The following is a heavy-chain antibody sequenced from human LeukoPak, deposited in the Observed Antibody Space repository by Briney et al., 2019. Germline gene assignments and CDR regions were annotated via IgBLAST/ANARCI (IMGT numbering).Heavy chain of an antibody. CDR1: GFTFSSYS. D-gene: IGHD2-2*01. J-gene: IGHJ6*04. CDR3: ARETADIVVVPAATYGMDV. V-gene: IGHV3-21*01. Sequence: GGSLRLSCAASGFTFSSYSMNWVRQAPGKGLEWVSSISSNSSYIYYADSVKGRFTISRDNAKNSLYLQMNSLRAEDTAVYYCARETADIVVVPAATYGMDVWGKGTTVTVSS. CDR2: ISSNSSYI.